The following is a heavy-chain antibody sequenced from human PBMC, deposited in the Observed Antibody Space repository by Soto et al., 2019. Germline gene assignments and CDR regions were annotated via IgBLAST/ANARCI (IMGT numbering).Heavy chain of an antibody. CDR1: GFTFSSYA. J-gene: IGHJ6*03. D-gene: IGHD2-15*01. Sequence: GGSLRLSCAASGFTFSSYAMSWVRQAPGKGLEWVSAISGSGGSTYYADSVKGRFTISRDNSKNTLYLQMNSLRAEDTAVYYCAKAVVAAIYYYYYYYMDVWGKGTTVTVSS. CDR2: ISGSGGST. V-gene: IGHV3-23*01. CDR3: AKAVVAAIYYYYYYYMDV.